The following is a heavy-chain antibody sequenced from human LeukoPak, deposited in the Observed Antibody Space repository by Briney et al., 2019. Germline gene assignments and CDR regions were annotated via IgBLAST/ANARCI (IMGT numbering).Heavy chain of an antibody. D-gene: IGHD2-2*01. CDR1: GYTFTNYG. CDR3: ARYTYCSSTSCYREAFDI. J-gene: IGHJ3*02. Sequence: ASVKVSCKASGYTFTNYGISWVRQAPGQGLEWIGWISAYNGNTNYAQKLQVRVTMTTDTSTSTAYMELRSLRSDDTAVYYCARYTYCSSTSCYREAFDIWGQGTMVTVSS. V-gene: IGHV1-18*01. CDR2: ISAYNGNT.